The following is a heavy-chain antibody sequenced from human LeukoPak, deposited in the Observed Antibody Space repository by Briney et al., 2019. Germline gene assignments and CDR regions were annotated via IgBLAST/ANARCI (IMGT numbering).Heavy chain of an antibody. D-gene: IGHD4-17*01. V-gene: IGHV3-23*01. CDR2: VSGSGGSI. Sequence: GGSLRLSCAASGFTFSDYALGWVRQAPGKGLEWVSVVSGSGGSIYYADSVKGRFTVSRDNSKNTLYLQMNSLRAEDTAVYYCARDQESDYGVDYWGQGTLVTVSS. CDR1: GFTFSDYA. CDR3: ARDQESDYGVDY. J-gene: IGHJ4*02.